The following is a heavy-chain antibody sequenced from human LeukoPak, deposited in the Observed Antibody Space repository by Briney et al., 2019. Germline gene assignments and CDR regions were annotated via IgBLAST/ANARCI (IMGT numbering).Heavy chain of an antibody. Sequence: PGRSLRLSCAASGFTFSSYGMHWVRQAPGKGLGWVAVISYDGSNKYYADSVKGRFTISRDNSKNTLYLQMNSLRAEDTAVYYCAKDYCGGDCYAFDYWGQGTLVTVSS. CDR2: ISYDGSNK. J-gene: IGHJ4*02. V-gene: IGHV3-30*18. D-gene: IGHD2-21*02. CDR1: GFTFSSYG. CDR3: AKDYCGGDCYAFDY.